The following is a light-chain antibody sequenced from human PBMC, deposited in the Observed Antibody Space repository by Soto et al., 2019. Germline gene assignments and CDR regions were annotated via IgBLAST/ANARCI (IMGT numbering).Light chain of an antibody. CDR2: KAS. V-gene: IGKV1-5*03. CDR1: QSISSW. Sequence: DIQMTQSPSTQSASVGDRVTITCRASQSISSWLAWYQQKPGKAPKLLIYKASSLESGVPSRFSGSGSGTEFTLTISSLQPDDFATYYCQQYNSYPIFTFGPGTKVDIK. J-gene: IGKJ3*01. CDR3: QQYNSYPIFT.